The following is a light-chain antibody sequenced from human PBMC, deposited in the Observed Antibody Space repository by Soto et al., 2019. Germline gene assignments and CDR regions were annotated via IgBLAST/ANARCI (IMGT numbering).Light chain of an antibody. Sequence: QSVSESPGKTVTISCTRSSGSIASNYVQWYQQRPGSAPTTVIYENNQRPSGVPARFSGSIDSSSNSASLTMSGLKTDDEADYYCQSYDSSNVVFGGGTKLTVL. CDR2: ENN. V-gene: IGLV6-57*03. CDR3: QSYDSSNVV. J-gene: IGLJ2*01. CDR1: SGSIASNY.